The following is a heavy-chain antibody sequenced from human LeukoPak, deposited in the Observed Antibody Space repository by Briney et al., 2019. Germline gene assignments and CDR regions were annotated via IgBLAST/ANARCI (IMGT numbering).Heavy chain of an antibody. Sequence: GRSLRLSCAASGFTFSSYAMSWVRQAPGKGLEWVSAISGSGGSTYYADSVKGRFTISRDNSKNTLYLQMNSLRAEDTAVYYCAKGIQLWLRNYFDYWGQGTLVTVSS. D-gene: IGHD5-18*01. J-gene: IGHJ4*02. V-gene: IGHV3-23*01. CDR2: ISGSGGST. CDR1: GFTFSSYA. CDR3: AKGIQLWLRNYFDY.